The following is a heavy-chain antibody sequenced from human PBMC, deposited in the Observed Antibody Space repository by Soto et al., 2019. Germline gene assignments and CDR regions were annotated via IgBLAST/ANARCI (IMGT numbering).Heavy chain of an antibody. Sequence: PGGSLRLSCAASGFIFSNYGMHWVRQTPGRGLEWVANIWFDGGKINYGEFVKGRFTVSRDNFKNMLYLQMDNLGVEDTAVYYCVRDEIQIWSYIGSFDYWGQGSLVTVSS. V-gene: IGHV3-33*01. CDR1: GFIFSNYG. D-gene: IGHD5-18*01. J-gene: IGHJ4*02. CDR2: IWFDGGKI. CDR3: VRDEIQIWSYIGSFDY.